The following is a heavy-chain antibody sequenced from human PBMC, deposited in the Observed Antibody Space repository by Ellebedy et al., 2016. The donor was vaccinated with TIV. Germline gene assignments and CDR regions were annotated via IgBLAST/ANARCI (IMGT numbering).Heavy chain of an antibody. D-gene: IGHD2-2*01. J-gene: IGHJ3*02. Sequence: ASVKVSCXASGYTFTSYGISWVRQAPGQGLEWMGWINPNSGGTNYAQKFQGRVTMTRDTSISTAYMELSRLRSDDTAVYYCARDAPQDIVVVPAAYYAFDIWGQGTMVTVSS. CDR3: ARDAPQDIVVVPAAYYAFDI. V-gene: IGHV1-2*02. CDR1: GYTFTSYG. CDR2: INPNSGGT.